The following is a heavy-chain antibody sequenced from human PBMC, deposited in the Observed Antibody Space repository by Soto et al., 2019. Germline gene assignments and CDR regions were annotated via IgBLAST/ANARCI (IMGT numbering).Heavy chain of an antibody. CDR1: GGTFSSYA. J-gene: IGHJ6*02. CDR3: ARIYYDSSGYYYYGMDV. CDR2: IIPIFGTA. V-gene: IGHV1-69*06. Sequence: SVKVSCKASGGTFSSYAISWVRQAPGQGLEWMGGIIPIFGTANYAQKFQGRVTITADKSTSTAYMELSSLRSEDTAVYYCARIYYDSSGYYYYGMDVWGQGTTVTVSS. D-gene: IGHD3-22*01.